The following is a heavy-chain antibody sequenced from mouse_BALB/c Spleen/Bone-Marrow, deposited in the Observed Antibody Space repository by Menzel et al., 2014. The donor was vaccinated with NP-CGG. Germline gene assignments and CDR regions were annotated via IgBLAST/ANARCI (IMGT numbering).Heavy chain of an antibody. CDR1: GFTFSSFG. CDR3: ARSGSSSGYFDY. V-gene: IGHV5-17*02. D-gene: IGHD1-1*01. Sequence: DVMLVESGGGLVQPGGSRKLSCAASGFTFSSFGMHWVRQAPEKGLEWVAYISSGSSTIYYADTVMGRFTISRDNPKNTLFLQMTSLRSEDTATYYCARSGSSSGYFDYWGQGTTLTVSS. J-gene: IGHJ2*01. CDR2: ISSGSSTI.